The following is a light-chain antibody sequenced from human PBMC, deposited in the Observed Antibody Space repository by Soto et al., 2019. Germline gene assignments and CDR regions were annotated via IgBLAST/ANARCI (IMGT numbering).Light chain of an antibody. CDR1: QSVSSN. CDR2: GAS. CDR3: QQYNNWPPWT. J-gene: IGKJ1*01. Sequence: EIVMTQSPATLSVSPGERATLSCRASQSVSSNLAWYQQKPGQAPGLLIYGASTRATGIPARFSGSGSGTEFTLIISSLQSEDFAVYYCQQYNNWPPWTFGQGTKVEIK. V-gene: IGKV3-15*01.